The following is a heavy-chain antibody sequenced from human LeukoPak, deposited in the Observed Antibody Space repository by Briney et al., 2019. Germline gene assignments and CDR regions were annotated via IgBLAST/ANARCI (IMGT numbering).Heavy chain of an antibody. D-gene: IGHD2-2*01. CDR2: IGYDGTNE. CDR1: GFTFSSYG. Sequence: GGSLRLSCAASGFTFSSYGMHWVRQAPGKGLEWVALIGYDGTNEYYADSVKGRFTISRDNSKNTLYLQMKSLRAEDTAVYYCARDSYCSRTSCYAPSFDYWGQGTRVTVSS. V-gene: IGHV3-33*01. CDR3: ARDSYCSRTSCYAPSFDY. J-gene: IGHJ4*02.